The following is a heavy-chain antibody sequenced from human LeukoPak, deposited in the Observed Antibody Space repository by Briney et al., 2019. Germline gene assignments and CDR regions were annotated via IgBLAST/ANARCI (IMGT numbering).Heavy chain of an antibody. D-gene: IGHD3-10*01. J-gene: IGHJ5*02. V-gene: IGHV3-23*01. CDR2: ISGSGGST. CDR3: AKDVAGRTDNVYMVRGSWFDP. CDR1: GFTFSSYA. Sequence: QPGGSLRLSCAASGFTFSSYAMSWVRQAPGKGLEWVSAISGSGGSTYYADSVKGRFTISRDNSKNTLYLQMNSLRAEDTAVYYCAKDVAGRTDNVYMVRGSWFDPWGQGTLVTVSS.